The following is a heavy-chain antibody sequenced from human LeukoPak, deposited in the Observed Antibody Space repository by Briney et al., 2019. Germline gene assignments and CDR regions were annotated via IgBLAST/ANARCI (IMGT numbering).Heavy chain of an antibody. CDR3: ARWSGSYRGFDY. V-gene: IGHV4-59*01. Sequence: PSETLSLTCTVSGGSISSYYWSWIRQPPGKGLEWIGYTYYSGSTNYNPSLKSRVTISVDTSKNQFSLKLSSVTAADTAVYYCARWSGSYRGFDYWGQGTLVTVSS. CDR2: TYYSGST. D-gene: IGHD1-26*01. J-gene: IGHJ4*02. CDR1: GGSISSYY.